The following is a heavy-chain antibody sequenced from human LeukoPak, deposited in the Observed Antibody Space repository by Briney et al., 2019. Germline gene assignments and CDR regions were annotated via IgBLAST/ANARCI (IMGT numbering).Heavy chain of an antibody. V-gene: IGHV3-23*01. CDR1: GFTFSSYA. Sequence: GGSLRLSCAASGFTFSSYAMSWVRQAPGKGLEWVSAISGSGGSTYYADSVKGRFTISRDNSKNTLYLQMNSLRAEDTAVYHCAKDTPYYDILTGYYRDWGQGTLVTVSS. J-gene: IGHJ4*02. CDR2: ISGSGGST. D-gene: IGHD3-9*01. CDR3: AKDTPYYDILTGYYRD.